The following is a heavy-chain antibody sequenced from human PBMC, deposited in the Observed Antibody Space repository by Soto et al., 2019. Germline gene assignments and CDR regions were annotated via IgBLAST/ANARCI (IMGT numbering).Heavy chain of an antibody. V-gene: IGHV1-46*03. CDR1: GYTFTNYY. D-gene: IGHD2-2*01. Sequence: QVQLVQSGAEVKKPGASVKVSCKASGYTFTNYYLHWVRQAPGQGLEWMGIINPNVGSTNYAQKFQGRVTMTRDTSAITVYMELSSLRSEDTAVFYCARGDIIVVPAAAGHYYFMDVWGKGTTVTVSS. CDR2: INPNVGST. J-gene: IGHJ6*03. CDR3: ARGDIIVVPAAAGHYYFMDV.